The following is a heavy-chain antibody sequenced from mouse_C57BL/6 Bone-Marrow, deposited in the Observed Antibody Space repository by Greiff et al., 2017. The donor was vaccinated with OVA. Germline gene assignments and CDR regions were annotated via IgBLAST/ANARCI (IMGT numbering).Heavy chain of an antibody. D-gene: IGHD1-1*01. CDR1: GYTFTSYD. J-gene: IGHJ2*01. V-gene: IGHV1-85*01. CDR3: ARAGYYGSDYFDY. CDR2: IYPRDGST. Sequence: VQGVESGPELVKPGASVKLSCKASGYTFTSYDINWVKQRPGQGLEWIGWIYPRDGSTKYNEKFKGKATLTVDTSSSTAYMELHSLTSEDSAVYFCARAGYYGSDYFDYWGQGTTLTVSS.